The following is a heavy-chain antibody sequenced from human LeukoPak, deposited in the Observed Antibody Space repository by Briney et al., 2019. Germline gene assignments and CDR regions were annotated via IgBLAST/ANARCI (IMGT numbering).Heavy chain of an antibody. V-gene: IGHV1-69*05. CDR3: ARDRPLLYSRSWYYNHNWFDP. Sequence: ASVKVSCKASGGALSSYGISWVRHAPGQGLEWMGGIIPIFGTTNYAQKFQGRVTITTDESTSTAYMELRSLRSDDTAVYYCARDRPLLYSRSWYYNHNWFDPWGQGTLVTVSS. J-gene: IGHJ5*02. D-gene: IGHD6-13*01. CDR1: GGALSSYG. CDR2: IIPIFGTT.